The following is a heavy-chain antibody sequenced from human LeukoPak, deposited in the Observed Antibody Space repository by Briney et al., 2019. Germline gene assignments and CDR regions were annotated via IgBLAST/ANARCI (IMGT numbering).Heavy chain of an antibody. V-gene: IGHV4-59*01. Sequence: SETLSLTCTVSGGSISSYYWSWIRQPPGKGLEWIGYIYYSGSTNYNPSLKSRVTISVDTFKNQFSLKLSSVTAADTAVYYCARDRTTGADWYFDLWGRGTLVTVSS. CDR3: ARDRTTGADWYFDL. CDR2: IYYSGST. CDR1: GGSISSYY. J-gene: IGHJ2*01. D-gene: IGHD4-17*01.